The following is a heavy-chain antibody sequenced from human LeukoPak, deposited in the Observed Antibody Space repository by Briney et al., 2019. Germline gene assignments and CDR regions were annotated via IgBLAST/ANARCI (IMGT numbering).Heavy chain of an antibody. CDR3: ARARLRLGELSFGFDY. D-gene: IGHD3-16*02. Sequence: ASVKVSCKASGYTFTSYAMHWVRQAPGQRLEWMGWINAGNGNTKYSQKFQGRVTITRDTSASTAYMELSSLRSEDTAVYYCARARLRLGELSFGFDYWGQGTLVTVSS. J-gene: IGHJ4*02. CDR1: GYTFTSYA. V-gene: IGHV1-3*01. CDR2: INAGNGNT.